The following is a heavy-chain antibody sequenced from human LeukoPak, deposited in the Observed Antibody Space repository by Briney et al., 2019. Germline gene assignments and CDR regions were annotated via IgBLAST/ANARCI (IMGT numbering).Heavy chain of an antibody. Sequence: SETLSLTCTVSGGSISSSSYYWGWIRQPPGRALEWIGSVYYSGTTSYNPSLKSRVTISVDMSKNHFSLRLRSVTAADTAMYYCAGGTLYRGWSYYLDFWGQGSQVTVSS. J-gene: IGHJ4*02. CDR2: VYYSGTT. CDR3: AGGTLYRGWSYYLDF. D-gene: IGHD6-19*01. V-gene: IGHV4-39*07. CDR1: GGSISSSSYY.